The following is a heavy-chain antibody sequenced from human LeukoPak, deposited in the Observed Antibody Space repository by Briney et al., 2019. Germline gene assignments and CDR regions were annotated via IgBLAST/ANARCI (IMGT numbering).Heavy chain of an antibody. D-gene: IGHD1-14*01. CDR2: ISFDGSNK. V-gene: IGHV3-30-3*01. CDR3: ARGPYNRGFGAFDV. J-gene: IGHJ3*01. CDR1: GFTFSSYA. Sequence: GGSLRLSCAASGFTFSSYAMHWVRQAPGKGLEWVAVISFDGSNKYYADSVRGRFTISRDNSKNTLYLQMNSLRAEDTAVYYCARGPYNRGFGAFDVWGQGTMVTVSS.